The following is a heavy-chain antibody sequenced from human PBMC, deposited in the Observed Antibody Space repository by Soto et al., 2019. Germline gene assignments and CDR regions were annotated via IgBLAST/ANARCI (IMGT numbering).Heavy chain of an antibody. J-gene: IGHJ6*02. CDR2: INAGNGNT. Sequence: QVQLVQSGAEVKKPGASVKVSCKASGYTFTSYAMHWVRQAPGQRLEWMGWINAGNGNTKYSQKFQGRVTITRDTSASTAYMELSSLRSEDTAVYYCARDLRVGRSYYYYYGMDVWGQGTMVTVSS. V-gene: IGHV1-3*01. CDR1: GYTFTSYA. CDR3: ARDLRVGRSYYYYYGMDV. D-gene: IGHD3-10*01.